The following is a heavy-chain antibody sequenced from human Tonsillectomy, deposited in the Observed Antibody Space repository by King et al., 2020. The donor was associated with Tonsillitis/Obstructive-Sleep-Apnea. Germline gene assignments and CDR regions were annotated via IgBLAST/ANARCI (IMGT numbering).Heavy chain of an antibody. CDR1: GFTFSSDS. CDR3: ARDHPMLRYWYFDL. J-gene: IGHJ2*01. CDR2: ISSSSSTL. Sequence: VQLVESGGGLVQPGGSLRLSCAASGFTFSSDSLNWVRQAPGKGLEWVSYISSSSSTLYYADSVKGRLTISRDNDKNSLYLQRNSLRDEDTAVYYCARDHPMLRYWYFDLWGRGTLVTVSS. D-gene: IGHD2-15*01. V-gene: IGHV3-48*02.